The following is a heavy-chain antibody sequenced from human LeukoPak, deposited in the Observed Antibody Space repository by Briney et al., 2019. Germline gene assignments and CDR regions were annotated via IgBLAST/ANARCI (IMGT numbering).Heavy chain of an antibody. V-gene: IGHV4-59*01. D-gene: IGHD6-19*01. Sequence: PSETLSLTCTVSGGSISSYYWSWIRPPPGKGLEWIGYIYYSGSTNYNPSLKSRVTISVDTSKNQFSLKLSSVTAADTAVYYCARDSIAVAGTGYYYGMDVWGQGTTVTVSS. CDR2: IYYSGST. J-gene: IGHJ6*02. CDR3: ARDSIAVAGTGYYYGMDV. CDR1: GGSISSYY.